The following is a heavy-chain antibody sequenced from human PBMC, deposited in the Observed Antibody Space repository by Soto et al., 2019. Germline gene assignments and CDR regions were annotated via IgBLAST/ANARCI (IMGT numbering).Heavy chain of an antibody. CDR3: ARLGYGSGSYYKDYYYYMDV. CDR2: IYYSGST. CDR1: GGSISSYY. J-gene: IGHJ6*03. D-gene: IGHD3-10*01. Sequence: SETLSLTCTVSGGSISSYYWSWIRQPPGKGLEWIGYIYYSGSTNYNPSLKSRVTISVDTSKNQFSLKLSSVTAADTAVYYCARLGYGSGSYYKDYYYYMDVWGKGTTVTVS. V-gene: IGHV4-59*08.